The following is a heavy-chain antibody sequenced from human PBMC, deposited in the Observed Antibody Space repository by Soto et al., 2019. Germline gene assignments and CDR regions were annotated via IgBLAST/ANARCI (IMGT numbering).Heavy chain of an antibody. CDR3: ARGRRGYSSSSFGSTSQYYMDV. D-gene: IGHD6-6*01. CDR1: GGSFSGYY. J-gene: IGHJ6*03. CDR2: INHSGST. V-gene: IGHV4-34*01. Sequence: SETLSLTCAVYGGSFSGYYWSWIRQPPGKGLEWIGEINHSGSTNYNPSLKSRVTISVDTSKNQFSLKLSSVTAADTAVYYCARGRRGYSSSSFGSTSQYYMDVWGKGTTVTVSS.